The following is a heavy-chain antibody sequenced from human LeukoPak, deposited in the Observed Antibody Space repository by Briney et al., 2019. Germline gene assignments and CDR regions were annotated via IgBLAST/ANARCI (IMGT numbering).Heavy chain of an antibody. J-gene: IGHJ4*02. CDR1: GFTFSSYS. D-gene: IGHD5-24*01. V-gene: IGHV3-21*01. CDR2: ISSSSSYI. Sequence: GGSLRLSCAASGFTFSSYSMNWVRQAPGKGLEWVSSISSSSSYIYYADSVKGRFTISRDNAKNSLYLQMNSLRAEDTAVYYCAINIRRGGYCFDYWGQGTLVTVSS. CDR3: AINIRRGGYCFDY.